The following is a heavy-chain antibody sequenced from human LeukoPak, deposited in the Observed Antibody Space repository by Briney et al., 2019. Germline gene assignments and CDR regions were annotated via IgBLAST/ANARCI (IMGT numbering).Heavy chain of an antibody. J-gene: IGHJ4*02. CDR1: GASFNSDDQY. CDR3: SRGLDSRKLGY. CDR2: NQNSRML. Sequence: SETLSLTCTLSGASFNSDDQYWNWIRQSPGTGLEGIGSNQNSRMLYNNPSLESRVTMSNDTSKNQYSLNLNSVTTADTAVYFCSRGLDSRKLGYWGQGILVTVSS. D-gene: IGHD3-22*01. V-gene: IGHV4-31*03.